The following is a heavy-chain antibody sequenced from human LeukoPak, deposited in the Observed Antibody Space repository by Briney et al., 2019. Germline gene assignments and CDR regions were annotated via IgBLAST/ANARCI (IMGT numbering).Heavy chain of an antibody. D-gene: IGHD3-22*01. CDR1: GGTFSSYA. CDR3: ARDHYYYDSSGYNYFDY. J-gene: IGHJ4*02. V-gene: IGHV1-69*05. Sequence: GASVKVSCKASGGTFSSYAISWVRQAPGQGLEWMGGIIPIFGTANYAQKLQGRVTMTTDTSTSTAYMELRSLRSDDTAVYYCARDHYYYDSSGYNYFDYWGQGTLVTVSS. CDR2: IIPIFGTA.